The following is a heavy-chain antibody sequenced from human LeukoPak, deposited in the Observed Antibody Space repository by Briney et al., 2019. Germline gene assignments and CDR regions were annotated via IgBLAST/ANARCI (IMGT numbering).Heavy chain of an antibody. CDR1: GFTFSSFS. Sequence: GGSLRLSCAASGFTFSSFSMNWLRQAPGKGLEWVSYIDWSSSSINYADSVKGRFTISRDNAKNTLYLQMNSLRAEDTAVYYCARGGAAMAYYWGQGTLVTVSS. D-gene: IGHD5-18*01. CDR3: ARGGAAMAYY. CDR2: IDWSSSSI. J-gene: IGHJ4*02. V-gene: IGHV3-48*01.